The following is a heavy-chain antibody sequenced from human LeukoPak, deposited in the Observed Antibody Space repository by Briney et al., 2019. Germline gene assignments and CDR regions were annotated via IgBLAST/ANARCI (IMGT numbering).Heavy chain of an antibody. J-gene: IGHJ4*02. D-gene: IGHD6-6*01. V-gene: IGHV1-69*13. CDR3: ARSLSSSVSAGDY. CDR1: GGTFSSYA. CDR2: IIPIFGTA. Sequence: VASVKVSCKASGGTFSSYAISWVRQAPGQGLEWMGGIIPIFGTADYAQKFQGRVTITADESTSTAYMELSSLRSEDTAVYYCARSLSSSVSAGDYWGQGTLVTVSS.